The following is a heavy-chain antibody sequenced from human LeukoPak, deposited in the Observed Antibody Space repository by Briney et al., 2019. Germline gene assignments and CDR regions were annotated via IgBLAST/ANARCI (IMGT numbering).Heavy chain of an antibody. V-gene: IGHV4-31*03. D-gene: IGHD2-21*02. Sequence: SQTLSLTCSVSGGSISSEGFYRSWIRQHPGKGLEWIAYIYHSGRTYYNPSLKSRLTISVDTSKNQFSMSLKSVTAADTAVYYCARVVTSSLYFFDYWGQGTLVSVSS. CDR3: ARVVTSSLYFFDY. J-gene: IGHJ4*02. CDR1: GGSISSEGFY. CDR2: IYHSGRT.